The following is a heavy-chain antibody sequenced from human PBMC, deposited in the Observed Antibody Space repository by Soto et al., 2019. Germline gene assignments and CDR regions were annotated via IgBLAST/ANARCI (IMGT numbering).Heavy chain of an antibody. V-gene: IGHV1-69*02. Sequence: SVKVSCKASGGTFSSYTISWVRQAPGQGLEWMGRIIPILGIANYAQKFQGRVTITADESTSTAYMELSSLRSEDTAVYYCASPGSGSYPGSYYGMDVWGQGTTVTVSS. CDR3: ASPGSGSYPGSYYGMDV. CDR2: IIPILGIA. CDR1: GGTFSSYT. J-gene: IGHJ6*02. D-gene: IGHD1-26*01.